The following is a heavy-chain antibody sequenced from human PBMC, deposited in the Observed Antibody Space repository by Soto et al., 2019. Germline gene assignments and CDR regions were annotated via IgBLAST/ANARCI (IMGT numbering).Heavy chain of an antibody. CDR1: GYTFTSYG. J-gene: IGHJ4*02. CDR2: ISAYHGNT. D-gene: IGHD4-17*01. CDR3: ATGNLRRSSDY. Sequence: QVQLVQSGAEVKKPGASVKVSCKASGYTFTSYGISWVRQAPGQGLEWMGWISAYHGNTNYAQKLQGRVTMTTDTYPSTAYKELRSLSSDDTAVYSCATGNLRRSSDYWGQGTLVTVSS. V-gene: IGHV1-18*01.